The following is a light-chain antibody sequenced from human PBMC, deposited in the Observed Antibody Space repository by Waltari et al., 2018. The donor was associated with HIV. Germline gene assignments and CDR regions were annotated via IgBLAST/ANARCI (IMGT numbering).Light chain of an antibody. Sequence: QPVLTQPPSASASLGASVTLTCTLSSGYSVYEVEWYQQRPGTGPRFVMRVGTGGIVGYKGDGIPDRFSVWVEGLNRFLTIKKVQEEDESDFHCGADHGRCSNFVLVFGGGTKLTVL. J-gene: IGLJ2*01. CDR2: VGTGGIVG. CDR1: SGYSVYE. CDR3: GADHGRCSNFVLV. V-gene: IGLV9-49*01.